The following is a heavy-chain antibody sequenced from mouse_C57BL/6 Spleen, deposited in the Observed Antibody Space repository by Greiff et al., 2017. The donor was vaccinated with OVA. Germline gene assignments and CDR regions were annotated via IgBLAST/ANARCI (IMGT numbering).Heavy chain of an antibody. V-gene: IGHV3-1*01. Sequence: VQLQQSGPGMVKPSQSLSLTCTVTGYSITSGYDWHWIRHFPGNKLEWMGYISYSGSTNYNPSLKSRISITHDTSKNHFFLKLNTVTSEDAAAYYCARGPHAMDYWGQGTSVTVSS. CDR3: ARGPHAMDY. CDR2: ISYSGST. CDR1: GYSITSGYD. J-gene: IGHJ4*01.